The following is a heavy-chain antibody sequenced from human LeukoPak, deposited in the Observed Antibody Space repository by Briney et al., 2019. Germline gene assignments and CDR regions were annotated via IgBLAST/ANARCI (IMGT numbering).Heavy chain of an antibody. CDR2: IYYSGST. CDR3: ARVPHCSSNSCQAWFDP. D-gene: IGHD2-2*01. CDR1: GGSIRDDY. V-gene: IGHV4-59*01. J-gene: IGHJ5*02. Sequence: SETLSLTCTFSGGSIRDDYWSWIRQPPGKGLEWIGNIYYSGSTKYNPSLKSRVTISIDTSRNQFSLKLTSVTAADTAVYYCARVPHCSSNSCQAWFDPWGQGTLVTVSA.